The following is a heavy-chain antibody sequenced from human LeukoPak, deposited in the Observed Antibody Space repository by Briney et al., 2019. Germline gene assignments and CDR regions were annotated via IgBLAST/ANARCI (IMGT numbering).Heavy chain of an antibody. Sequence: PSETLSLTCTVSGGSISSYYWSWIRQPPGKGLEWIGYIYYSGSTNYNPSLKSRVTISVDTSKNQFSLKLSSVTAADTAVYYCARGEYYDSSGSEGYFDYWGQGTLVTVSS. CDR1: GGSISSYY. J-gene: IGHJ4*02. D-gene: IGHD3-22*01. CDR2: IYYSGST. V-gene: IGHV4-59*01. CDR3: ARGEYYDSSGSEGYFDY.